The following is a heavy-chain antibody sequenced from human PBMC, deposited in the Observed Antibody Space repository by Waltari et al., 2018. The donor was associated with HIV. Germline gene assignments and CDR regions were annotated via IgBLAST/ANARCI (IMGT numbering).Heavy chain of an antibody. J-gene: IGHJ5*02. Sequence: EVRLVQSGAEVRKPGDSLKLSCKAPDYNYWIGWVRQMPGKGLEWMGFIFIGDSDTKYSPSFHGHVTISADKSISTANLEWRSLRASDTAMYYCAALNGAEWDLVAGSWGQGTLVTVSS. CDR2: IFIGDSDT. D-gene: IGHD1-26*01. CDR3: AALNGAEWDLVAGS. CDR1: DYNYW. V-gene: IGHV5-51*01.